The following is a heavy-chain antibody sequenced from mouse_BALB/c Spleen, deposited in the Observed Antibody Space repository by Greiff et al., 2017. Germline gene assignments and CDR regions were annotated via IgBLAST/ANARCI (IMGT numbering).Heavy chain of an antibody. CDR3: ARYGSSPYYFDY. CDR2: ISSGGST. CDR1: GFTFSSYG. Sequence: EVKLEESGGDLVKPGGSLKLSCAASGFTFSSYGMSWVRQAPDKRLEWVATISSGGSTYYPDSVKGRFTISRDNARNILYLQMSSLRSEDTAMYYCARYGSSPYYFDYWGQGTTLTVSS. V-gene: IGHV5-6-5*01. J-gene: IGHJ2*01. D-gene: IGHD1-1*01.